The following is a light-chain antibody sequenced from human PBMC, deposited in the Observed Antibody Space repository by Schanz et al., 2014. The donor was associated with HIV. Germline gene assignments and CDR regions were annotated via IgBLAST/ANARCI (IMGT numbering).Light chain of an antibody. CDR2: GDK. Sequence: QSVLTQPPSVSGAPGQRVTISCTGSSSNIGAGYEVHWYKQLPETAPKLLIFGDKNRPSGVPDRYSGSKSDTSASLAITGLQAEDEADYYCQSFDSSVRNVVFGGGTKVTVL. CDR3: QSFDSSVRNVV. CDR1: SSNIGAGYE. V-gene: IGLV1-40*01. J-gene: IGLJ2*01.